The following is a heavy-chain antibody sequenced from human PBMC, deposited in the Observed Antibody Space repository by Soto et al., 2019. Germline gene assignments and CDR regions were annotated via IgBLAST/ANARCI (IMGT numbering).Heavy chain of an antibody. CDR2: IYATGTT. Sequence: KPSETLSLTCTVSGASISGFYWSWIRKSAGKGLEWIGRIYATGTTDYNPSLKSRVMMSVDTSKKQFSLKLRSVTAADTAVYYCVRDGTKTLRDWLDPWGQGISVPVYS. CDR1: GASISGFY. V-gene: IGHV4-4*07. D-gene: IGHD1-1*01. J-gene: IGHJ5*02. CDR3: VRDGTKTLRDWLDP.